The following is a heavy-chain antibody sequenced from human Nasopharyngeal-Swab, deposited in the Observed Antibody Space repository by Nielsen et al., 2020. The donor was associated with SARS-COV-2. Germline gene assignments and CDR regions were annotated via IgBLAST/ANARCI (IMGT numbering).Heavy chain of an antibody. CDR3: AKYFWSGSLYYGMDV. V-gene: IGHV3-30*18. Sequence: GESLKISCAASGFTFSSYGMHWVRQAPGKGLEWVAVISYDGSNKYYADSVKGRFTISRDNSNYTLYLQMKSLRAEDTALYYCAKYFWSGSLYYGMDVWGQGTTVTVSS. J-gene: IGHJ6*01. CDR2: ISYDGSNK. CDR1: GFTFSSYG. D-gene: IGHD3-3*01.